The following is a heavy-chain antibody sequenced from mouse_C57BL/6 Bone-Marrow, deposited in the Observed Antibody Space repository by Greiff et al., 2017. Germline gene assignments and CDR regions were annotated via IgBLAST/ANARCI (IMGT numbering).Heavy chain of an antibody. Sequence: EVKVVQSGAELVKPGASVKLSCTASGFNIKDYYIHWVKQRTEQGLEWIGRIEPEDGETKYAPKFQDKATITADTSSNTGYLQLSRLTSEDTAVYYCTRSLIYYGTNYWGQGTTLTVSS. CDR2: IEPEDGET. V-gene: IGHV14-2*01. J-gene: IGHJ2*01. CDR1: GFNIKDYY. CDR3: TRSLIYYGTNY. D-gene: IGHD1-1*01.